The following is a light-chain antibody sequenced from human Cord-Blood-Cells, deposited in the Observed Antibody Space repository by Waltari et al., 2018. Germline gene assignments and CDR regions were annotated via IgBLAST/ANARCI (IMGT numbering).Light chain of an antibody. CDR1: SRDVAGYNY. J-gene: IGLJ3*02. Sequence: QSALTQPRSVSGSPGQSVHISCTGSSRDVAGYNYVFWYQQHPGKAPKLMIYDFSKRPSGVPDRFSGSKSGNTASLTISGLQAEDEADYYCCSYAGSYTWVFGGGTKLTVL. CDR2: DFS. V-gene: IGLV2-11*01. CDR3: CSYAGSYTWV.